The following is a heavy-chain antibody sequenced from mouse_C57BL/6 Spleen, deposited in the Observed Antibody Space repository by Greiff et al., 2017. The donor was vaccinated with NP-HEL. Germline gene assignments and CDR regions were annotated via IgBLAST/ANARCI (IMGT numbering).Heavy chain of an antibody. V-gene: IGHV1-26*01. Sequence: EVQLQQSGPELVKPGASVKISCKASGYTFTDYYMNWVKQSHGKSLEWIGDINPNNGGTSYNQKFKGKATLTVDKSSSTAYMELRSLTSEDSAVYYCARSGYYYGSLYYAMDYWGQGTSVTVSS. CDR3: ARSGYYYGSLYYAMDY. J-gene: IGHJ4*01. CDR2: INPNNGGT. D-gene: IGHD1-1*01. CDR1: GYTFTDYY.